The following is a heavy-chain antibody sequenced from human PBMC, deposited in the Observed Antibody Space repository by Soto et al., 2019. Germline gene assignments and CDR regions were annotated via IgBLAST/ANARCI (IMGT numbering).Heavy chain of an antibody. D-gene: IGHD3-10*01. J-gene: IGHJ4*02. Sequence: VESGGGLVQPGGSLRLSCVASGFTFSDYWMTWVRQAPGTGPEWVANIKRDGSEKFYVDSVKGRFTISRDNARNSLSLHMDSLRAEDTAVYYCARVYLTAGTYFRHFDLWGQGTLVTVSS. CDR2: IKRDGSEK. CDR3: ARVYLTAGTYFRHFDL. V-gene: IGHV3-7*05. CDR1: GFTFSDYW.